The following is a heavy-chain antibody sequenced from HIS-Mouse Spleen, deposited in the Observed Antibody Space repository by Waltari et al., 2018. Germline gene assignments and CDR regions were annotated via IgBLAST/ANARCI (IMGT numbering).Heavy chain of an antibody. CDR2: ISYDGSNK. CDR3: AKASSGWLDY. Sequence: QVQLVESGGGVVQPGRSLRLSCPASGFTFSSHGTHWVRQAPGKGLEWVAVISYDGSNKYYADSVKGRFTISRDNSKNTLYLQMNSLRAEDTAVYYCAKASSGWLDYWGQGTLVTVSS. J-gene: IGHJ4*02. D-gene: IGHD6-19*01. CDR1: GFTFSSHG. V-gene: IGHV3-30*18.